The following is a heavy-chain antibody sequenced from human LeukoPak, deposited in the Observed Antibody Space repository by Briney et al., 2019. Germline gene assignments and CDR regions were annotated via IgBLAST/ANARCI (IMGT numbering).Heavy chain of an antibody. Sequence: GGSLRLSCTVSGFTFSGFWMSWDRQAPGRGLEWVASIKQDESQKHYVDSVKGRFTISRDNAKNSLYLQMNSLRAEDTAVYYCARDPYSSGYYDILTGYYDNWFDPWGQGTLVTVSS. J-gene: IGHJ5*02. CDR1: GFTFSGFW. CDR3: ARDPYSSGYYDILTGYYDNWFDP. V-gene: IGHV3-7*03. D-gene: IGHD3-9*01. CDR2: IKQDESQK.